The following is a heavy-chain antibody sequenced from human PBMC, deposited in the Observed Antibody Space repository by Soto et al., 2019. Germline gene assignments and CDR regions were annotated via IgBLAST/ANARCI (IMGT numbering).Heavy chain of an antibody. CDR3: ARGLRMRVVPAAIDWFDP. J-gene: IGHJ5*02. D-gene: IGHD2-2*01. V-gene: IGHV4-34*01. Sequence: QVQLQQWGAGLLKPSETLSLTCAVYGGSFSGYYWSWIRQPPGKGLEWIGEINHSGSTNYNPSLKSRVTISVDTSKNQFSLKLSSVTAADTAVYYCARGLRMRVVPAAIDWFDPWGQGTLVTVSS. CDR1: GGSFSGYY. CDR2: INHSGST.